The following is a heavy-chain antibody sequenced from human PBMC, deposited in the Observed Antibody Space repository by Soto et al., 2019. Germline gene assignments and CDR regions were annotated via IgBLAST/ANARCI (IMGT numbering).Heavy chain of an antibody. CDR1: GESISSGGYY. J-gene: IGHJ4*02. V-gene: IGHV4-31*01. Sequence: QVQLQESGPGLVKASQTLSLICSVSGESISSGGYYWSWIRHHPGKGLEWIGYIYDSESAYYNPSLKSLVTISMDTSKNHFAMKLRSVTAADTTVYYSARASSSSSAADYWGQVTLITVSS. CDR2: IYDSESA. D-gene: IGHD6-6*01. CDR3: ARASSSSSAADY.